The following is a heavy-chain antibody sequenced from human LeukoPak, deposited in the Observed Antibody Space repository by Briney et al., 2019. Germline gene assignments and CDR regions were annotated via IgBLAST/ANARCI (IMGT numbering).Heavy chain of an antibody. J-gene: IGHJ3*02. D-gene: IGHD3-10*01. CDR3: ARRHDDPWDGSLDI. V-gene: IGHV3-30*03. CDR1: GFTFSRYG. Sequence: GGSLRLSCAASGFTFSRYGIHWVRQAPGKGLEWVAVISNDGSSKYYADSVKGRFTISRDNSKNTLYLQMDSLRVEDTALYYCARRHDDPWDGSLDIWGQGTMVTVSS. CDR2: ISNDGSSK.